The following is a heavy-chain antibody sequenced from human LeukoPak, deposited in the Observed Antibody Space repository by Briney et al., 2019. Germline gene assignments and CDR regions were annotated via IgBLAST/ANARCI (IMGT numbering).Heavy chain of an antibody. Sequence: PGGSLRLSCAASGFTFSSYSMNWVRQAPGKGLEWVSSISSSSSYIYYADSVKGRFTISRDNAKNSLYLQMNSLRAEDTAVYYCARDASSSWYRNYYYMDVWGKGTTVTVSS. CDR1: GFTFSSYS. CDR2: ISSSSSYI. J-gene: IGHJ6*03. CDR3: ARDASSSWYRNYYYMDV. V-gene: IGHV3-21*01. D-gene: IGHD6-13*01.